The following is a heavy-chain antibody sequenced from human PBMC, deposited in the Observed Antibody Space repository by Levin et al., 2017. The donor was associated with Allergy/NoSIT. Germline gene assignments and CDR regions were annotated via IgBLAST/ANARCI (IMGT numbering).Heavy chain of an antibody. Sequence: GGSLRLSCAASGFTFSSYAMHWVRQAPGKGLEWVAVISYDGSNKYYADSVKGRFTISRDNSKNTLYLQMNSLRAEDTAVYYCAREFPSDRPDNIAAAGNYYFDYWGQGTLVTVSS. J-gene: IGHJ4*02. V-gene: IGHV3-30-3*01. CDR1: GFTFSSYA. D-gene: IGHD6-13*01. CDR2: ISYDGSNK. CDR3: AREFPSDRPDNIAAAGNYYFDY.